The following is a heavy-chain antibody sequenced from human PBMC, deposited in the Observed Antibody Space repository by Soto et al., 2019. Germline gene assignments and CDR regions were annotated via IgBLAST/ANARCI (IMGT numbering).Heavy chain of an antibody. CDR2: GFHSGST. Sequence: ASENLFLPCSVSGGSIISSSYHWDRIRQPPGKGLELIGSGFHSGSTYFNPSLTSRVTISVDTSKNQFSLKLSSVTAADTAVYYCARHYFSRSGYQPLLGWGQGTLVTVSS. CDR1: GGSIISSSYH. D-gene: IGHD5-18*01. J-gene: IGHJ4*02. V-gene: IGHV4-39*01. CDR3: ARHYFSRSGYQPLLG.